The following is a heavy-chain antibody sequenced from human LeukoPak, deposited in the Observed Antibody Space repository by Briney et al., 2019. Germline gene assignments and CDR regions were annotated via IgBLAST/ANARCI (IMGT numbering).Heavy chain of an antibody. D-gene: IGHD5-24*01. V-gene: IGHV1-3*01. J-gene: IGHJ4*02. CDR2: INAGNGNT. CDR1: GYTFTSYA. CDR3: ANTRDGYNGNYFDY. Sequence: ASVTASCKASGYTFTSYAMHWVRQAPGQRLEWMGWINAGNGNTKYSQKFQGRVTMTRDTSTSTVYMELSSLRSEDTAVYYCANTRDGYNGNYFDYWGQGTLVTVSS.